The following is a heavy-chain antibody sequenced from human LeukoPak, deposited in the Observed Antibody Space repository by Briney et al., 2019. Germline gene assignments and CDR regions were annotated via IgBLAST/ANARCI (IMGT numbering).Heavy chain of an antibody. CDR3: ARERPPYGDYAFFDY. Sequence: PSETLSLTCTVPGGSISSYYWSWIRQPAGKGLDWIGRIYTSGSTNYNPSLKSRVTMSVDTSKNPFSLKLSSVTAADTAVYYCARERPPYGDYAFFDYWGQGTLVTVSS. CDR2: IYTSGST. CDR1: GGSISSYY. J-gene: IGHJ4*02. D-gene: IGHD4-17*01. V-gene: IGHV4-4*07.